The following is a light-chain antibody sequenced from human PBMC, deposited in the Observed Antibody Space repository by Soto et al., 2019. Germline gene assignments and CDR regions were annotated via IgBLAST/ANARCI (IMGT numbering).Light chain of an antibody. Sequence: QSALTQPASVSGSPGQSVTISCTGTSSDVGGYNFVSWFRQHPGEAPKLIVYEGTKRPSGVSNRFSGSKSGNPASLTISGLQAEDEANYYCCSYAGTATVFGTGTKVTVL. CDR3: CSYAGTATV. CDR1: SSDVGGYNF. V-gene: IGLV2-23*03. CDR2: EGT. J-gene: IGLJ1*01.